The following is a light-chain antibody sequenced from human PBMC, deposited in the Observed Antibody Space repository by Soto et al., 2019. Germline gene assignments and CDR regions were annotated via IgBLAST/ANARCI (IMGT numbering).Light chain of an antibody. Sequence: QSVLTQPASVSGSPGQSITISCTGTSSDVGGYNYVSRYQQHPGKAPKLMIYDVSNGPSGVSNRFSGSKSGNTASLTISGLQAEDEADYYCSSYTSSSIYVFGTGTKVTVL. V-gene: IGLV2-14*01. J-gene: IGLJ1*01. CDR2: DVS. CDR3: SSYTSSSIYV. CDR1: SSDVGGYNY.